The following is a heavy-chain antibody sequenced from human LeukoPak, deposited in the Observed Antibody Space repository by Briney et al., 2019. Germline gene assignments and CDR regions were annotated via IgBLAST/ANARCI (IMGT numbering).Heavy chain of an antibody. CDR1: GVTFSSYA. D-gene: IGHD6-19*01. CDR3: AKDPGSGRPPDY. CDR2: ISGSGGST. V-gene: IGHV3-23*01. Sequence: PGGSLRLSCAASGVTFSSYAMTWVRQAPGKGLEWVSAISGSGGSTYYAESVKGRFTISRDNTNNTLYLQMNSLRAEDTAVYYCAKDPGSGRPPDYWGQGTLVTVSS. J-gene: IGHJ4*02.